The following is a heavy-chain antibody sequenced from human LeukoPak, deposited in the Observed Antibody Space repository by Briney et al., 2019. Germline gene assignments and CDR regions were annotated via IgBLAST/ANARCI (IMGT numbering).Heavy chain of an antibody. CDR1: GFPFSVYE. Sequence: PGGSLSLSRAVSGFPFSVYEMNWVRQAPGKGLEWVSNIGSSGAIRHYADSVKGRFSISRDNAENSLFLQMNSLRVEDTGIYYCALLAVASDFDYWGQGALVTVSS. J-gene: IGHJ4*02. V-gene: IGHV3-48*03. D-gene: IGHD6-19*01. CDR3: ALLAVASDFDY. CDR2: IGSSGAIR.